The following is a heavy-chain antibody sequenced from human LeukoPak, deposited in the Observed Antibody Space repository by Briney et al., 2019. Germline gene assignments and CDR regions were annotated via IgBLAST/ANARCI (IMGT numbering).Heavy chain of an antibody. CDR1: GGSMSPYH. D-gene: IGHD6-19*01. CDR2: IYYSGST. V-gene: IGHV4-59*08. Sequence: PSETLSLTCTVSGGSMSPYHWGWIRQPPGKGLEWTGYIYYSGSTNYNPSLNSRVTISVDTSKNQFSLRLSSVTAADTAIYYCARAVSGRFDYWGPGTLVTVSS. J-gene: IGHJ4*02. CDR3: ARAVSGRFDY.